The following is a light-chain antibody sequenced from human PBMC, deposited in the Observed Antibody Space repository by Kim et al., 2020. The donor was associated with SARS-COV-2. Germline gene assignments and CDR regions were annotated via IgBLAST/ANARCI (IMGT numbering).Light chain of an antibody. Sequence: PGERATLSCRASQSLSSSYLAWSQHKXGQAPRLLIYGASSRATGIPDRFSGIGSGTDFTLTISSLQPEDFAVYYCQQYVSSPRTFGQGTKLE. CDR3: QQYVSSPRT. J-gene: IGKJ2*01. V-gene: IGKV3-20*01. CDR1: QSLSSSY. CDR2: GAS.